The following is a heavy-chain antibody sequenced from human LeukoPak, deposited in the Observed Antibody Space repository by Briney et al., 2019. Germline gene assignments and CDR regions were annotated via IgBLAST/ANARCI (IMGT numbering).Heavy chain of an antibody. D-gene: IGHD6-19*01. CDR2: INPNSGGT. CDR3: ARGITVAGIGSFDY. J-gene: IGHJ4*02. CDR1: GYTFTTYY. Sequence: ASVKVSCKASGYTFTTYYIHWMRQAPGQGLELMGWINPNSGGTYHAQSFQGRVTLTRDTSISSAYMELRGLRSDDSAVYYCARGITVAGIGSFDYWGQGTLVSASS. V-gene: IGHV1-2*02.